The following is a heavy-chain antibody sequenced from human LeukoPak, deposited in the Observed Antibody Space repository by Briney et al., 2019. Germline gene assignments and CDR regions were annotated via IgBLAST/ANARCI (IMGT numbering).Heavy chain of an antibody. V-gene: IGHV3-9*01. D-gene: IGHD3-10*01. CDR1: GFTFDDYA. Sequence: GRSLRLSCAASGFTFDDYAMHWVRHAPGRGLEWVSGINWNSGSIGYADSVKGRFTISRDNAKNSLYLQMNSLRAEDTALYYCAKDPKATYGSGSSFDYWGQGTLVTVSS. J-gene: IGHJ4*02. CDR3: AKDPKATYGSGSSFDY. CDR2: INWNSGSI.